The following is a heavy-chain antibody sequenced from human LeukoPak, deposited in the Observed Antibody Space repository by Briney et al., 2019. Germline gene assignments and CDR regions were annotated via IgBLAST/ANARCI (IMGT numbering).Heavy chain of an antibody. CDR2: IYSGGST. D-gene: IGHD2-15*01. J-gene: IGHJ6*03. V-gene: IGHV3-66*01. Sequence: GGSRRLSWAAAGFTVSSNYMSWFRQAPGKGLEWVSVIYSGGSTYYADSVKGRFTISRDNSKNTLYLQMNSLRAEDTAVYYCAKVMPPGRIRFYSYYMDVWGKGTTATVS. CDR3: AKVMPPGRIRFYSYYMDV. CDR1: GFTVSSNY.